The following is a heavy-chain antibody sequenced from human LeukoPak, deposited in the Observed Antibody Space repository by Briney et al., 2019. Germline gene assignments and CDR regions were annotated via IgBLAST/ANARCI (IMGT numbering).Heavy chain of an antibody. J-gene: IGHJ5*02. CDR1: GGSFSGYY. CDR3: ARDWWIGNNWFDP. V-gene: IGHV4-34*01. CDR2: INHSDST. D-gene: IGHD2-15*01. Sequence: SETLSLTCAVYGGSFSGYYWSWIRQSPGKGLEWIGEINHSDSTNYNPSLKSRVTISVDTSKNQFSLKLSSVTAADTAVYYCARDWWIGNNWFDPWGQGTLVTVSS.